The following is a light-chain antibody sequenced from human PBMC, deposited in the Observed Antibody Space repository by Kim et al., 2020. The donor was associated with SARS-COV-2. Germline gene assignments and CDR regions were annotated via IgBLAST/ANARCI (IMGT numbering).Light chain of an antibody. CDR3: QQYGISTGT. V-gene: IGKV3-20*01. Sequence: LSPGERAALTCCASQRLSSFLACYQRKPDEAPRSLIYGGATSATGIPERFSGSESGTDFSLAISRLGPVDSAVYYCQQYGISTGTFGQGTKVDIK. CDR1: QRLSSF. CDR2: GGA. J-gene: IGKJ1*01.